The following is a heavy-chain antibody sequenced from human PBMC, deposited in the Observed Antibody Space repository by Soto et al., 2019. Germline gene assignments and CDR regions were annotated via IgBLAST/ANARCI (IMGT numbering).Heavy chain of an antibody. J-gene: IGHJ4*02. CDR2: VNPIVSMS. CDR1: GDTFNFYS. CDR3: AGSYGSGYRAFDY. V-gene: IGHV1-69*02. D-gene: IGHD3-10*01. Sequence: QVQLVQSGAEVKRPGSSVKVSCKASGDTFNFYSINWVRQAPGVGLEWMGRVNPIVSMSNYAQKFQGRVTMTADKAPSTAYMELSSLRSEDTAIYYCAGSYGSGYRAFDYWGQGALGTGSS.